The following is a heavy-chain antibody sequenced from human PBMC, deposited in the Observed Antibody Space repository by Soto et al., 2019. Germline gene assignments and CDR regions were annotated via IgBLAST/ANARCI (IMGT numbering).Heavy chain of an antibody. D-gene: IGHD3-16*01. CDR1: GFTFSSYA. V-gene: IGHV3-23*01. Sequence: GGSLRLSCAASGFTFSSYAMAWVRQAPGGGLEWVSGISGSGGSTYYADSMKGRFTIFRDNSQNTLYRRVHSVRADDTAVYYCAKDRRAGGNSAFYFDFWGQGAQVTVSS. CDR2: ISGSGGST. J-gene: IGHJ4*02. CDR3: AKDRRAGGNSAFYFDF.